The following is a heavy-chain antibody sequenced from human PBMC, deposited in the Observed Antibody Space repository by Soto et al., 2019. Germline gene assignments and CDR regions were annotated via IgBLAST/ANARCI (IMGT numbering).Heavy chain of an antibody. CDR1: GGSISSYD. D-gene: IGHD5-12*01. CDR3: GRADTMATSSLAFDP. CDR2: IYYSGST. V-gene: IGHV4-59*01. J-gene: IGHJ5*02. Sequence: SETLSLTCTVSGGSISSYDWSWIRQPPGKGLEWIGYIYYSGSTNYNPSLKSRVTISVDTSKNQFSLKLSSVTAADTAVYYCGRADTMATSSLAFDPWGQGTLVTVSS.